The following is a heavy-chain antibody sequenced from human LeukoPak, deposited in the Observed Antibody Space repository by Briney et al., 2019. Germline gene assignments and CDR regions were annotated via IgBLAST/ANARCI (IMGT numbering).Heavy chain of an antibody. J-gene: IGHJ4*02. Sequence: SETLSLTCTVSGGSISSYYWSWIRQPPGKGLEWIGYIYYSGSTNYNPSLKSRVTISVDTSKNQFSLNLSSVTAADTAVYYCARLVRGVYDYWGQGTLVTVSS. D-gene: IGHD3-10*01. CDR2: IYYSGST. CDR1: GGSISSYY. V-gene: IGHV4-59*08. CDR3: ARLVRGVYDY.